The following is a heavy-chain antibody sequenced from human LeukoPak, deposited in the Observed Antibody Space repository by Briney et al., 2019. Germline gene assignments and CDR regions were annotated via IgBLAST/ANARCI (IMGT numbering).Heavy chain of an antibody. CDR1: GYTFTGYY. Sequence: ASVKVSCKASGYTFTGYYMYWVRQVPGQRLEWMGWINPNSGDTNYVQKFQGRVTMTRDTSISTAYMELSRLRSDDTAVYYCAREEGYYGSGSYYPFDYWGQGTLVTVSS. CDR3: AREEGYYGSGSYYPFDY. D-gene: IGHD3-10*01. CDR2: INPNSGDT. V-gene: IGHV1-2*02. J-gene: IGHJ4*02.